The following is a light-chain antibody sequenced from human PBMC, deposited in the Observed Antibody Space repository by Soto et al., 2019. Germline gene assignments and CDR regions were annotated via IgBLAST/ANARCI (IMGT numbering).Light chain of an antibody. CDR3: SSYAGSSTWV. V-gene: IGLV2-8*01. Sequence: QSALTQPPSASGSPGQSVTISCTGTSSDVGGYNYVSWYQQHPGKAPKLMIYEVNKRPSGVPDRFSGSKSGNTASLTVSGLQSEDEADYYCSSYAGSSTWVFGGGTKVT. J-gene: IGLJ3*02. CDR2: EVN. CDR1: SSDVGGYNY.